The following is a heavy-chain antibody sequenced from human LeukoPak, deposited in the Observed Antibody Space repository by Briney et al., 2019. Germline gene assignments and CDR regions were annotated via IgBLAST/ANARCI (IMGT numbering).Heavy chain of an antibody. J-gene: IGHJ4*02. CDR3: ARGGHRQKEF. Sequence: PGGSLRISCAASGFTFSNYWMTWVRQSPGKGLEWVAIKKPDGSDSYSVDSEKGRFTVSRDNAKNSLYLQMSSLRAEDTAVYYCARGGHRQKEFWGQGTLVTVSS. V-gene: IGHV3-7*01. CDR2: KKPDGSDS. D-gene: IGHD3-10*01. CDR1: GFTFSNYW.